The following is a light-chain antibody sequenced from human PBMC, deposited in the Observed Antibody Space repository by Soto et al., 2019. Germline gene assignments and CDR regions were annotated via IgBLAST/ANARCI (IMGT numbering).Light chain of an antibody. CDR1: QGIRND. Sequence: AIQMTQSPSSLSASVGDRVTITCRASQGIRNDLGWYQQKPGKAPKLLIYAASSLQSGVPSRFSGSGSGTDYTHTISNLQPEDFATYYCLQDYNFPLTFGQGTKVEIK. V-gene: IGKV1-6*01. J-gene: IGKJ1*01. CDR2: AAS. CDR3: LQDYNFPLT.